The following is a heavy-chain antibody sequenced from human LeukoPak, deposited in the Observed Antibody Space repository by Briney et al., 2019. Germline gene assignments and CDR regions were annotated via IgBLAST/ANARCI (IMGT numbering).Heavy chain of an antibody. D-gene: IGHD3-10*01. J-gene: IGHJ5*02. Sequence: SETLSLTCAVYGGSFSGYYWSWIRQPPGKGLEWIGEINHSGSTNYNPSLKSRVTISVDTSKNQFSLKLSSVTAAATAVYYCARRRAVWFGELFLGFDPWGQGTLVTVSS. CDR2: INHSGST. CDR1: GGSFSGYY. CDR3: ARRRAVWFGELFLGFDP. V-gene: IGHV4-34*01.